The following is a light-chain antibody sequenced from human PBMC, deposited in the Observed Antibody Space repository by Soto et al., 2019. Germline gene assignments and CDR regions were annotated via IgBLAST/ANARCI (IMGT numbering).Light chain of an antibody. CDR1: QSVRNY. V-gene: IGKV3-11*01. CDR2: DAS. J-gene: IGKJ4*01. Sequence: EIVLTQSPATLSLSPGERATLSGRASQSVRNYLDWYQQKPGQAPRLLIYDASTRASGIPVRFSGTGYGTDFTLTISSLEHGDFAVYYCQQRSNWPLLTFGGGTKVEIK. CDR3: QQRSNWPLLT.